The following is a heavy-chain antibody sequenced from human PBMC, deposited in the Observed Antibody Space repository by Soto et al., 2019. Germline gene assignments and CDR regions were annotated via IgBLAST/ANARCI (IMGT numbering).Heavy chain of an antibody. CDR1: GGTFSSYA. V-gene: IGHV1-69*13. J-gene: IGHJ6*02. CDR2: IIPIFGTA. CDR3: ARAEDYGSGNYYGPPPPYYYGMDV. Sequence: SVKVSCKASGGTFSSYAISWVRQAPGQGLEWMGGIIPIFGTANYAQKFQGRVTITADESTSTAYMELSSLRSEDTAVYYCARAEDYGSGNYYGPPPPYYYGMDVWGQGTTVTVSS. D-gene: IGHD3-10*01.